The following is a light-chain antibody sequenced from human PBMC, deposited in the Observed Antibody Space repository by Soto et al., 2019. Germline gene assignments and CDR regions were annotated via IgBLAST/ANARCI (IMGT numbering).Light chain of an antibody. V-gene: IGLV1-44*01. J-gene: IGLJ3*02. CDR3: AAWDDSLNGPV. CDR1: SSSIGSNI. Sequence: QSVLTQPPSASGTPGQGVTISCSGSSSSIGSNIVNWYQQLPGTAPKVLIYSTNQRPSGVPDRFSGSKSGTSASLAISGLQSEDEADYYCAAWDDSLNGPVFGGGTKLTVL. CDR2: STN.